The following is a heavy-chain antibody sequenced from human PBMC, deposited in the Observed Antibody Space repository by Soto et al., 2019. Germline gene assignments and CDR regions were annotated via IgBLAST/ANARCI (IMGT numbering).Heavy chain of an antibody. V-gene: IGHV3-53*01. J-gene: IGHJ6*02. D-gene: IGHD2-15*01. CDR1: GFTVSSNY. CDR3: ARDRQGYCSGGSCSEDYYYYGMDV. CDR2: IYSGGST. Sequence: AGGSLRLSCAASGFTVSSNYMSWFRQAPGKGLEWVSVIYSGGSTYYADSVKGRFTISRDNSKNTLYLQMNSLRAEDTAVYYCARDRQGYCSGGSCSEDYYYYGMDVWGQGATVTVSS.